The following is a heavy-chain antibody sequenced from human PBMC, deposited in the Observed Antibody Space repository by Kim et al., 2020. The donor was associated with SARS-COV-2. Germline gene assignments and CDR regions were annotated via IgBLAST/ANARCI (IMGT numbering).Heavy chain of an antibody. CDR3: AKGVGGYFDWLPNFDY. J-gene: IGHJ4*02. CDR2: ISGSGGST. V-gene: IGHV3-23*01. Sequence: GGSLRLSCAASGFTFSSYAMSWVRQAPGKGLEWVSAISGSGGSTYYADSVKGRFTISRDNSKNTLYLQMNSLRAEDTAVYYCAKGVGGYFDWLPNFDYWGQGTLVTVSS. D-gene: IGHD3-9*01. CDR1: GFTFSSYA.